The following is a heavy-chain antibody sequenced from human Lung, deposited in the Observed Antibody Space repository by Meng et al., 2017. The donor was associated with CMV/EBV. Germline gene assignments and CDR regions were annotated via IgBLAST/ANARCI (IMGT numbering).Heavy chain of an antibody. CDR3: AINIVVVPAADFHYYYYGMDV. CDR1: GGTFSSYT. CDR2: IIPILGIA. D-gene: IGHD2-2*01. Sequence: SXXVSXKASGGTFSSYTISWVRQAPGQGLEWMGRIIPILGIANYAQKFQGRVTITADKSTSTAYMELSSLRSEDTAVYYCAINIVVVPAADFHYYYYGMDVWGQGTXVTCSS. V-gene: IGHV1-69*02. J-gene: IGHJ6*02.